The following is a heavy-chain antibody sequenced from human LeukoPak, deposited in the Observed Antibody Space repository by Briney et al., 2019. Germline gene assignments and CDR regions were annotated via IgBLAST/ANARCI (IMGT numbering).Heavy chain of an antibody. Sequence: ASVKVSCKASGYTFSNYAINWVRQAPGQGLEWMGWISTYNGNTNYAQKLQGRVTMTTDTSTNTAYMELRSLRSDDTAVYYCARGSTARYYYDSSGYYRGAVDYWGQGTLVTISS. CDR1: GYTFSNYA. V-gene: IGHV1-18*01. CDR3: ARGSTARYYYDSSGYYRGAVDY. J-gene: IGHJ4*02. CDR2: ISTYNGNT. D-gene: IGHD3-22*01.